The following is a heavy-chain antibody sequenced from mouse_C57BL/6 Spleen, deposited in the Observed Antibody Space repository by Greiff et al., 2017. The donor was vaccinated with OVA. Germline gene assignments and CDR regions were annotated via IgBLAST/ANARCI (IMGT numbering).Heavy chain of an antibody. CDR2: IHPNSGST. J-gene: IGHJ2*01. V-gene: IGHV1-64*01. CDR1: GYTFTSYW. CDR3: ARPLGSSGYGRVFDY. Sequence: VQLKQPGAELVKPGASVKLSCKASGYTFTSYWMHWVKQRPGQGLEWIGMIHPNSGSTNYNEKFKSKATLTVDKSSSTAYMQLSSLTSEDSAVYYCARPLGSSGYGRVFDYWGQGTTLTVSS. D-gene: IGHD3-2*02.